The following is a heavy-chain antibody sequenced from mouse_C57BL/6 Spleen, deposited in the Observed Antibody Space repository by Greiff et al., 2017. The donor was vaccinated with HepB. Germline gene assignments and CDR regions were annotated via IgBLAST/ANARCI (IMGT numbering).Heavy chain of an antibody. CDR3: ARDQSVSSYWYFDV. D-gene: IGHD6-2*01. J-gene: IGHJ1*03. CDR1: GFTFSSYA. CDR2: ISDGGSYT. V-gene: IGHV5-4*01. Sequence: EVQRVESGGGLVKPGGSLKLSCAASGFTFSSYAMSWVRQTPEKRLEWVATISDGGSYTYYPDNVKGRFTISRDNAKNNLYLQMSHLKSEDTAMYYCARDQSVSSYWYFDVWGTGTTVTVSS.